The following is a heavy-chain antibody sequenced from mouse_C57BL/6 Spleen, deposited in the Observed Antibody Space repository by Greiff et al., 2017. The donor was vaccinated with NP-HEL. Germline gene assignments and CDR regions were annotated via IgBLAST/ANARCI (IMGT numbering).Heavy chain of an antibody. D-gene: IGHD1-2*01. CDR2: IDPENGDT. CDR1: GFNIKDDY. V-gene: IGHV14-4*01. CDR3: TYGPLGY. J-gene: IGHJ2*01. Sequence: VQLQQSGAELVRPGASVKLSCTASGFNIKDDYMHWVKQRPEQGLEWIGWIDPENGDTEYASKVQGKATITADTSSNTAYLQLSSLTSEDTAVYYCTYGPLGYWGQGTTLTVSS.